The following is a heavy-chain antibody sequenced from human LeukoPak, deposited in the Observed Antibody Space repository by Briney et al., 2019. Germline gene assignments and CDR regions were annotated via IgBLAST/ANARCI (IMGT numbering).Heavy chain of an antibody. V-gene: IGHV4-38-2*02. CDR2: IYTSGST. CDR1: TYSISSGYY. Sequence: SETLSLTCTVSTYSISSGYYWGWIRRPPGKGLEWIGSIYTSGSTNYNPSLKSRVTISVDTSKNQFSLKLSSVTAADTAVYYCARDARMEIDYWGQGTLVTVSS. J-gene: IGHJ4*02. D-gene: IGHD3-3*01. CDR3: ARDARMEIDY.